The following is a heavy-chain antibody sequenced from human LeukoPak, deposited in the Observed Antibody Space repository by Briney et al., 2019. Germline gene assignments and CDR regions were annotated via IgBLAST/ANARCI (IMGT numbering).Heavy chain of an antibody. Sequence: PSETLSLTCTVHGGSFNGYYWSWIRQPPGKGLEWIGEINHSGDTNHNPSLKSRSTISLDTSKNEFSLEVNSVTAADTAVYYCARSFYDSRGYYIDYWGQGTLVTVSS. V-gene: IGHV4-34*04. D-gene: IGHD3-22*01. J-gene: IGHJ4*02. CDR1: GGSFNGYY. CDR2: INHSGDT. CDR3: ARSFYDSRGYYIDY.